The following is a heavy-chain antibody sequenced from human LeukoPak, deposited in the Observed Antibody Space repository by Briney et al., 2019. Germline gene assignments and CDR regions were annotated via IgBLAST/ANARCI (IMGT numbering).Heavy chain of an antibody. CDR1: GFTFSSNG. Sequence: PGGSLRLSCAASGFTFSSNGMSWVRQAPGKGLEWVSAISGSGASTYYADSVKGRFTISRDNSKNTLYLQMNSLRAEDTAVYYCARQKSRAPLHYYYAMDVWGQGTTVTVSS. CDR2: ISGSGAST. CDR3: ARQKSRAPLHYYYAMDV. J-gene: IGHJ6*02. V-gene: IGHV3-23*01.